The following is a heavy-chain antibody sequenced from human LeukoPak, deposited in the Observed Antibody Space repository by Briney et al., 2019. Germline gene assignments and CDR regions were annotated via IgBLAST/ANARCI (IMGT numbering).Heavy chain of an antibody. Sequence: SETLSLTCTVSGYSIASGYLWGWIRQTPEKGLEWIATIYHRGRTYYNLSLKSRVTISMDTSRHQFSLKVTSVTAAETALYFCARGGPWELSHRDYFDYWGQGTLVTVSS. CDR1: GYSIASGYL. CDR3: ARGGPWELSHRDYFDY. V-gene: IGHV4-38-2*02. J-gene: IGHJ4*02. D-gene: IGHD1-26*01. CDR2: IYHRGRT.